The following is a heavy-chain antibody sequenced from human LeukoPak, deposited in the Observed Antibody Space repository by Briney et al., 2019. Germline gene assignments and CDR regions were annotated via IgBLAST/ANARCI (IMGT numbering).Heavy chain of an antibody. CDR1: GFTVSSNY. CDR3: ARVIVGAKLYYYYMDV. CDR2: ISSSSSCI. Sequence: GGSLRLSCAASGFTVSSNYMSWVRQAPGKGLEWVSSISSSSSCIYYADSVKGRFTISRDNAKNSLYLQMNSLRAEDTAVYYCARVIVGAKLYYYYMDVWGKGTTVTVSS. V-gene: IGHV3-21*01. J-gene: IGHJ6*03. D-gene: IGHD1-26*01.